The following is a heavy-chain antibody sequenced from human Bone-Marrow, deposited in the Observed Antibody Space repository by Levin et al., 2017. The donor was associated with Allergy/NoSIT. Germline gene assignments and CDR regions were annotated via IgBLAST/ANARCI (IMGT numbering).Heavy chain of an antibody. CDR3: VKPDYNFWS. Sequence: GGSLRLSCAASGFTFSGSAMHWVRQASGKGLEWVARIRSKPNNYATAYAASVKGRFTISRDESKNTAYLEMNSLKTDDTAVYYCVKPDYNFWSWGQGTLVTVSS. V-gene: IGHV3-73*01. CDR2: IRSKPNNYAT. D-gene: IGHD3-3*01. J-gene: IGHJ4*02. CDR1: GFTFSGSA.